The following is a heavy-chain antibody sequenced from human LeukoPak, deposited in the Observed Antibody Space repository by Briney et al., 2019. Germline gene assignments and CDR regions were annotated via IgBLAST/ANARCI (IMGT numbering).Heavy chain of an antibody. CDR1: GFTFSGYS. Sequence: PGGSLRLSCTASGFTFSGYSMNWIRQAPGKGLEWVSSFGTRSTSIYHAGSVKGRFAISGDNAKNSLYLQMNSLRAEDTAVYYCAREVSEGFDFWGQGTLVTVSS. J-gene: IGHJ4*02. CDR2: FGTRSTSI. V-gene: IGHV3-21*01. CDR3: AREVSEGFDF. D-gene: IGHD3-22*01.